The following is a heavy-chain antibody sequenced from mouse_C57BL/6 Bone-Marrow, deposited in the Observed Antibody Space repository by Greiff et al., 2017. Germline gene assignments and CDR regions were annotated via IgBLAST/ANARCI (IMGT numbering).Heavy chain of an antibody. CDR1: GYTFTSYG. D-gene: IGHD3-2*02. CDR2: IYPRSGNT. V-gene: IGHV1-81*01. Sequence: QVQLKESGAELARPGASVKLSCKASGYTFTSYGISWVKQRTGQGLGWIGEIYPRSGNTYYNEKFKGKATLTADKSSSTAYMELRSLTSEDSAVYFCAREGYSSGYCWGQGTTLTVSS. J-gene: IGHJ2*01. CDR3: AREGYSSGYC.